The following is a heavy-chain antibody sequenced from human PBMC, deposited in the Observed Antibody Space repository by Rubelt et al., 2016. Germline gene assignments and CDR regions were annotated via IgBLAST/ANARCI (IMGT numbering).Heavy chain of an antibody. V-gene: IGHV4-34*01. CDR3: ARGRMGFHYYYYGMDV. CDR1: GGSFSGYY. CDR2: INHSGST. D-gene: IGHD1-26*01. Sequence: QVQLQQWGAGLLKPSETLSLTCAVYGGSFSGYYWSWIRQPPGKGLAWIGVINHSGSTNYNPSLKSRVTISVDTSKNQFSLKLSSVTAADTAVYYCARGRMGFHYYYYGMDVWGQGTTVTVSS. J-gene: IGHJ6*02.